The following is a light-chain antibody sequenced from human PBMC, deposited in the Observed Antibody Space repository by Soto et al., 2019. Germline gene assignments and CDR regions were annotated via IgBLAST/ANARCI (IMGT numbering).Light chain of an antibody. CDR3: QQYDNLPPYT. Sequence: DIPMTQSPSSLSASVGDRVTITCQASQDISNYLNWYQQKPGKAPKLLIYDASNLERGVPSSFSGSGSGTDFTFTISSLQPEYIATYYCQQYDNLPPYTFGQGTKLEIK. CDR1: QDISNY. CDR2: DAS. J-gene: IGKJ2*01. V-gene: IGKV1-33*01.